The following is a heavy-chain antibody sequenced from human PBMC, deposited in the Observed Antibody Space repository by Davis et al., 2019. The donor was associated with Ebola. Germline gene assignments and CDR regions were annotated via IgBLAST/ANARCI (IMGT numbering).Heavy chain of an antibody. CDR3: ARGYSPKCRGGDCVNDF. Sequence: AASVKVSCKASGDIFTTYNIHWVRQATGQGLEWMGWMNPNSGNTGYAQKFQGRVTMTRNTSITTAYMELSSLTIDDTAVYYCARGYSPKCRGGDCVNDFWGQGTLVTVST. CDR2: MNPNSGNT. CDR1: GDIFTTYN. D-gene: IGHD2-21*02. J-gene: IGHJ4*02. V-gene: IGHV1-8*02.